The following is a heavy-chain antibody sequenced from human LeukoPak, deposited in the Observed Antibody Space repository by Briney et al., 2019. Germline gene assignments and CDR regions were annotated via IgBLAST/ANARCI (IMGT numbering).Heavy chain of an antibody. CDR3: ARGGGLHDY. D-gene: IGHD5-24*01. J-gene: IGHJ4*02. V-gene: IGHV4-39*07. CDR2: IYYSGST. Sequence: SETLSLACIVSGGSISSSSYYWGWIRQPPGKGLEWIGSIYYSGSTYYNPSLKSRVTISVDTSKNQFSLKLSSVTAADTAVYYCARGGGLHDYWGQGTLVTVSS. CDR1: GGSISSSSYY.